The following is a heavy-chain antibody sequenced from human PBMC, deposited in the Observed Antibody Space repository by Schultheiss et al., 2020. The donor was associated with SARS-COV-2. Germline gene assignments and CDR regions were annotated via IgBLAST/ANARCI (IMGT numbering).Heavy chain of an antibody. J-gene: IGHJ6*03. CDR2: ISSSGRIT. Sequence: GGSLRLSCAASGFTFDDYAMHWVRQAPGKGLEWVSFISSSGRITSYAESVKGRFTIARDNVKNSLYLQMSSLRAEDTAVYYCARADDIAFPEYYMDVWGKGTTVTVAS. CDR3: ARADDIAFPEYYMDV. D-gene: IGHD3-9*01. CDR1: GFTFDDYA. V-gene: IGHV3-48*01.